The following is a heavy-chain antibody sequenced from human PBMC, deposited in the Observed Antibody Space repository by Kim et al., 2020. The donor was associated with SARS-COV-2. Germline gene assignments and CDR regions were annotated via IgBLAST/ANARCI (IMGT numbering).Heavy chain of an antibody. V-gene: IGHV1-24*01. Sequence: ASVKVSCKVSGYTLTELSMHWVRQAPGKGLEWMGGFDPEDGETIYAQKFQGRVTMTEDTSTDTAYMELSSLRSEDTAVYYCATDEPDGYSSGWYVPVYWGQGTLVTVSS. J-gene: IGHJ4*02. D-gene: IGHD6-19*01. CDR3: ATDEPDGYSSGWYVPVY. CDR2: FDPEDGET. CDR1: GYTLTELS.